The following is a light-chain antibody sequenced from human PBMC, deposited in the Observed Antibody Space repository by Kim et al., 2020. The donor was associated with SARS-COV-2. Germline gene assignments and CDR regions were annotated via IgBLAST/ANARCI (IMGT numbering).Light chain of an antibody. V-gene: IGKV3-11*01. CDR3: QQRDLWPLT. CDR2: NAV. CDR1: QSVSSA. Sequence: LSPGARASLSCRASQSVSSALAWYQQKPGQAPRVLIYNAVNRASGVPARFRGSGSETDFSLTISSLEPEDFAVYYCQQRDLWPLTFGGGTKVDIK. J-gene: IGKJ4*01.